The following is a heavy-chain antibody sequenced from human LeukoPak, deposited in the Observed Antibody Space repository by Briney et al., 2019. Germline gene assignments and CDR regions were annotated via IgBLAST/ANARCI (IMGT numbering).Heavy chain of an antibody. Sequence: SETLSLTCVVSGGSISSTSYYWGWIRQPPGKGLEWIGSIYYSGSTYYSPSLKSRVTISVDTSKNQFSLKLSSVTAADTAVYYCAREGYDFWSGYYTRDYYYYYYMDVWGKGTTVTVSS. CDR2: IYYSGST. CDR3: AREGYDFWSGYYTRDYYYYYYMDV. D-gene: IGHD3-3*01. V-gene: IGHV4-39*07. CDR1: GGSISSTSYY. J-gene: IGHJ6*03.